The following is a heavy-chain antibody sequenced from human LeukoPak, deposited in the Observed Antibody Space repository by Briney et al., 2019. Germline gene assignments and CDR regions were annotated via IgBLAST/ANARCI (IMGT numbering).Heavy chain of an antibody. D-gene: IGHD6-6*01. CDR2: INPNSGGT. CDR3: ARDAGGSSSGNWFDP. V-gene: IGHV1-2*02. Sequence: ASVKVSCKASGYTFTGYYMHWVRQAPGQGLEWMGWINPNSGGTNYAQKFQGRVTMTRDTSISTAYMELSRLRSDDTAVYYCARDAGGSSSGNWFDPWGQGTLVTVSS. CDR1: GYTFTGYY. J-gene: IGHJ5*02.